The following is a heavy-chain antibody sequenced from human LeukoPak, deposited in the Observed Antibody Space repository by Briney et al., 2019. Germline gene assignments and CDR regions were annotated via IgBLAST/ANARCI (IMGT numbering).Heavy chain of an antibody. J-gene: IGHJ4*02. CDR1: GFTFSSYA. D-gene: IGHD2-2*01. CDR2: ISGSGGSI. CDR3: AKERIAPYQGIFDY. Sequence: GGSLRLSCAASGFTFSSYAMSWVRQAPGKGLEWVSVISGSGGSIFYADSVKGRFTISRDNSKNTLYLQMNSLRAEDTAVYYCAKERIAPYQGIFDYWGQGTLVTVSS. V-gene: IGHV3-23*01.